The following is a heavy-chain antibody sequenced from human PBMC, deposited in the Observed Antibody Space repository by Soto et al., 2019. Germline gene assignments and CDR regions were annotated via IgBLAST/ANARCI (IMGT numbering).Heavy chain of an antibody. J-gene: IGHJ4*02. Sequence: PSETLSLTWTVSGGSIVNFYWSWIRQPPGKGLEWIGYIYYRGNTGHNPSLKSRVTISLDTPKNQFSLKLSSVTAADTAVYYCARHPGYYDILTGYTTYYFDSWGQGILVTVSS. CDR2: IYYRGNT. D-gene: IGHD3-9*01. V-gene: IGHV4-59*08. CDR3: ARHPGYYDILTGYTTYYFDS. CDR1: GGSIVNFY.